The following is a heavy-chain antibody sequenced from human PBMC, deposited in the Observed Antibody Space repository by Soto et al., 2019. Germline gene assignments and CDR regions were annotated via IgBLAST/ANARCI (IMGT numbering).Heavy chain of an antibody. D-gene: IGHD3-22*01. J-gene: IGHJ4*02. CDR1: GFTFSRYG. Sequence: QVQLVESGGCVVQPGRSLRLSCAASGFTFSRYGMHWVRQAPGKGLEWVAVISYDGSNKYYADSVKGRFTTSRDNSKNTLYLQMNSLRAEDTAVYYCAKDTGPLRPYDSSGYYYDYWGQGTLVTVSS. CDR2: ISYDGSNK. V-gene: IGHV3-30*18. CDR3: AKDTGPLRPYDSSGYYYDY.